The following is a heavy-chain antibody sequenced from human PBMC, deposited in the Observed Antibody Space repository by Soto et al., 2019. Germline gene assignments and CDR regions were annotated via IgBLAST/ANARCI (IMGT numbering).Heavy chain of an antibody. D-gene: IGHD4-4*01. CDR3: AKDSNKYSSSLRGRYFDY. CDR2: ISGGGSNT. J-gene: IGHJ4*02. V-gene: IGHV3-23*04. CDR1: GFPFSSYV. Sequence: EQLVESGGGVIQPGGSLRLSCAASGFPFSSYVMSWVRQAPGKGLEWVSGISGGGSNTFYADSVKGRFTISRDNSKNTLLLQMNSLGAEDTAVYYCAKDSNKYSSSLRGRYFDYWGQGIGVTVSS.